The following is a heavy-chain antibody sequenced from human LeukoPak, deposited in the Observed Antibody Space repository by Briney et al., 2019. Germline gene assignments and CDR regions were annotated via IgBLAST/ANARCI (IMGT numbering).Heavy chain of an antibody. V-gene: IGHV4-39*07. J-gene: IGHJ3*02. CDR1: GGSISSSSYY. CDR2: IYYSGST. CDR3: ARGPYKYDGSGAFDI. D-gene: IGHD3-22*01. Sequence: SETLSLTCTVSGGSISSSSYYWGWIRQPPGKGLEWIGSIYYSGSTYYNPSLKSRVTISVDTSKNQFSLKLSSVTAADTAVYYCARGPYKYDGSGAFDIWGQGTMVTVSS.